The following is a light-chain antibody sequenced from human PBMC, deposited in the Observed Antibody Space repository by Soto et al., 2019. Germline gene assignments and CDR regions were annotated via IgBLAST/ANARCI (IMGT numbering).Light chain of an antibody. V-gene: IGKV4-1*01. Sequence: IVMTHSPDSLAVSLGERATINCKSSQSVLYSSNNKNFLAWCQQRPGQAPRLLIYGASTRAAGIPDRFSGSGAGTDFTLTITRLEPEDSAVYFCQQYTGPPTTFGQGTRLVIK. CDR2: GAS. J-gene: IGKJ5*01. CDR3: QQYTGPPTT. CDR1: QSVLYSSNNKNF.